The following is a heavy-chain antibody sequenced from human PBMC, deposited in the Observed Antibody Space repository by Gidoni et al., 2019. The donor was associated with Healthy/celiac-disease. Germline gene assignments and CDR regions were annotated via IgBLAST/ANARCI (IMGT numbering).Heavy chain of an antibody. D-gene: IGHD6-13*01. CDR1: GFTFSGSA. V-gene: IGHV3-73*02. Sequence: EVQLVESGGGLVQPGGSLKLSCAASGFTFSGSAMHWVRQASGKGLEWVGRIRSKANSYATADAASVKGRFTISRDDSKNTAYLQMNSLKTEDTAVYYCTSRYSSSSLYFQHWGQGTLVTVSS. J-gene: IGHJ1*01. CDR3: TSRYSSSSLYFQH. CDR2: IRSKANSYAT.